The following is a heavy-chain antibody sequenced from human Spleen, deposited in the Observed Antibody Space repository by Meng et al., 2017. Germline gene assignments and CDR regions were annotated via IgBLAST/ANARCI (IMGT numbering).Heavy chain of an antibody. CDR2: INTRTGDP. V-gene: IGHV7-4-1*02. D-gene: IGHD6-19*01. J-gene: IGHJ4*02. CDR3: ARKKWLATGEVH. Sequence: QVQLVQSGSELKKPGASVRISCKASGYTFTNYAMNWVRQAPGQGLEWMGSINTRTGDPTYAPGFTGRFVLSLDTSVSTAYLQITSLKTEDTAVYYCARKKWLATGEVHWGQGSLVTVSS. CDR1: GYTFTNYA.